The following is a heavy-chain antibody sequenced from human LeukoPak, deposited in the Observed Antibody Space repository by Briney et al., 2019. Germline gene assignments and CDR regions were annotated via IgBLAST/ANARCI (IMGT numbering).Heavy chain of an antibody. CDR2: IYYSGST. Sequence: SETLSLTCTVSGGSISSYYWSWIRQPPGKGLEWIGYIYYSGSTNYNPSLKCRVTISVDTSKNQFSLKLSSVTAADTAVYYCARAPLPAWFDPWGQGTLVTVSS. CDR1: GGSISSYY. CDR3: ARAPLPAWFDP. J-gene: IGHJ5*02. V-gene: IGHV4-59*01.